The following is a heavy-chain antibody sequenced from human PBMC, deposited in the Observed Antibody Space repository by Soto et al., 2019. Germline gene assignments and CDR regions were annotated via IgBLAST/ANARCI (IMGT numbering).Heavy chain of an antibody. J-gene: IGHJ5*02. CDR1: GRTFSSYA. CDR2: IIPIFGTA. D-gene: IGHD6-13*01. CDR3: AIDSRAQDIAAAGTGDVGYWFDT. V-gene: IGHV1-69*06. Sequence: QVQLVQSGAEVKKPGSSVQVSCKASGRTFSSYAISWVRQAPGQGLEWMGGIIPIFGTANYAQRFQGIVTITADKSTITANIELSSLRSEDTAVYYFAIDSRAQDIAAAGTGDVGYWFDTWVQGTMVTAYS.